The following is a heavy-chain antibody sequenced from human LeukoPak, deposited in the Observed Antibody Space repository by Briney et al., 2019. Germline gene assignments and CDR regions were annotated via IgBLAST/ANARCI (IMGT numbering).Heavy chain of an antibody. J-gene: IGHJ3*02. V-gene: IGHV4-4*07. CDR2: IYSSRTT. CDR1: GGSLSSYY. Sequence: SETLSLTCTVSGGSLSSYYWSWIRQLAGKGLEWIGRIYSSRTTIYNPSLKSRVTMSVDTSKNQFSLKVTSVTAADTAVYYCARDFVNTVTRDAYDIWGRGTMVTVSS. CDR3: ARDFVNTVTRDAYDI. D-gene: IGHD4-17*01.